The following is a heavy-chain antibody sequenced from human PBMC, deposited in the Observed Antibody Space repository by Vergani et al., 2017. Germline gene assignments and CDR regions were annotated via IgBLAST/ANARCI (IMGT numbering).Heavy chain of an antibody. Sequence: EVQLVESGGGLVKPGGSLRLSCAASGFTFSNAWMSWVRQAPGKGLEWVGSIKSKTDGGTTDYAAPVKGRFTISRDDSKNTLYLQMNSLKTEDTAVYYCTTDNLYCGGDCYSNWGQGTLVTVSS. J-gene: IGHJ4*02. CDR3: TTDNLYCGGDCYSN. V-gene: IGHV3-15*01. D-gene: IGHD2-21*02. CDR1: GFTFSNAW. CDR2: IKSKTDGGTT.